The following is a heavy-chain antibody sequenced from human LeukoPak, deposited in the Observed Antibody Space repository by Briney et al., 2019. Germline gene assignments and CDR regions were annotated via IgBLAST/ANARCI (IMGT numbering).Heavy chain of an antibody. CDR2: ISGSGVST. D-gene: IGHD6-13*01. CDR3: AKDQHGQLASGNFDY. V-gene: IGHV3-23*01. J-gene: IGHJ4*02. CDR1: GFIFSSYA. Sequence: GGSLRLSCAASGFIFSSYAMSWVRQAPGKGLEWVSVISGSGVSTYYTDSVKGRFTISRDNSKNTLYLQMNSLRAEDTAAYYCAKDQHGQLASGNFDYWGQGTLVTVSS.